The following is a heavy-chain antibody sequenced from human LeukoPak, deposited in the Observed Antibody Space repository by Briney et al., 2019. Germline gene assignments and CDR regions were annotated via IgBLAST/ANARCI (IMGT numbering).Heavy chain of an antibody. Sequence: GGSLRLSCEASGFTFSYHAMHWVRQAPGKGLVWVSGIDSDGVTTTYADSVKGRFTISRDNAKNTLYLQVNSLSAEDTAVYYCARGPTTMVTPGDYWGQGTLVTVSS. CDR2: IDSDGVTT. CDR1: GFTFSYHA. CDR3: ARGPTTMVTPGDY. J-gene: IGHJ4*02. D-gene: IGHD4-23*01. V-gene: IGHV3-74*01.